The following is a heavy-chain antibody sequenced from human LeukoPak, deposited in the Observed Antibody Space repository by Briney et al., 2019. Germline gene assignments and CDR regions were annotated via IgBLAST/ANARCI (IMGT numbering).Heavy chain of an antibody. V-gene: IGHV3-66*02. D-gene: IGHD3-3*01. CDR3: ARRGDEFYFDY. CDR1: GFTVSSNY. Sequence: GGSLRLSCAASGFTVSSNYMSWVRQAPGKGLEWVSVIYSGGSTYYADSVKGRFTISRDNSKNTLYLQMNSLRAEDTAVYYCARRGDEFYFDYWGQGTLVTVSS. CDR2: IYSGGST. J-gene: IGHJ4*02.